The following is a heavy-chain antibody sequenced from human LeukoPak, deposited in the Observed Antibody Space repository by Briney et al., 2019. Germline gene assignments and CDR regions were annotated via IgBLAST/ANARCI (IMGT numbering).Heavy chain of an antibody. CDR3: AKDRRSMVRGGGLFDP. Sequence: GASVKVSCKASGYTFTGYYMHWVRQAPGQGLEWMGWINPNSGGTNYAQKFQGRVTMTRDTSISTAYMELSRLRSEDTALYYCAKDRRSMVRGGGLFDPWGQGTLVTVSS. V-gene: IGHV1-2*02. D-gene: IGHD3-10*01. CDR1: GYTFTGYY. J-gene: IGHJ5*02. CDR2: INPNSGGT.